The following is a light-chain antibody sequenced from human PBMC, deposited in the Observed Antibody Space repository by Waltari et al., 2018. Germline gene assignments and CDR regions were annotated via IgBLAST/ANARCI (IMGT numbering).Light chain of an antibody. CDR2: GAS. J-gene: IGKJ1*01. CDR3: QQYNNWSRT. V-gene: IGKV3-15*01. Sequence: EIVMTQSPATLSVSPGERATLSCRASQSLSSNLAWYQQKPGQAPRLLIYGASTRATGIPARFSGSGSGTEFTLTISSMQSEDFAIYYCQQYNNWSRTFGQGTKVEIK. CDR1: QSLSSN.